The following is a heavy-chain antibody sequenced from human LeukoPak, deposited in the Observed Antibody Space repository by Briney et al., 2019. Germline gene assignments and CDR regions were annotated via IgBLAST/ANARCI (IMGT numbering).Heavy chain of an antibody. D-gene: IGHD3-22*01. V-gene: IGHV1-18*01. CDR2: ISAYSGDT. Sequence: ASVKVSCKASGYTFTSYGISWVRQAPGQGLEWMGWISAYSGDTNYAQKFQGRVTMTRDTSISTAYMELSRLRSDDTAVYYCARVGGYYYDSSGYLGYWGQGTLVTVSS. CDR1: GYTFTSYG. J-gene: IGHJ4*02. CDR3: ARVGGYYYDSSGYLGY.